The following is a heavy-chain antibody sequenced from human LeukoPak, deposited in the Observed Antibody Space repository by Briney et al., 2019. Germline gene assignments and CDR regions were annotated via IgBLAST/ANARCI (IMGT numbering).Heavy chain of an antibody. J-gene: IGHJ4*02. CDR3: TTGITFGGVIVFDY. V-gene: IGHV3-15*01. Sequence: KPGGSLRLSCAASGFTSSNAWMSWVRQAPGKGLEWVGRIKSKTDGGTTDYAAPVKGRFTISRDDSKNTLYLQMNSLKTEDTAVYYCTTGITFGGVIVFDYWGQGTLVTVSS. D-gene: IGHD3-16*02. CDR1: GFTSSNAW. CDR2: IKSKTDGGTT.